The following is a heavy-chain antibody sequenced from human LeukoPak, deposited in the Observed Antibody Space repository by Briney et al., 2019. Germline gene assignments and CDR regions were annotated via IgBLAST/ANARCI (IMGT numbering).Heavy chain of an antibody. J-gene: IGHJ4*02. CDR1: GFTFSGSA. Sequence: GGSLKLSCAASGFTFSGSAMHWVRQASGKGLEWVGRIRSRANSYVTVYAASVEGRFTISRDDSKNTAYLQMNSLRAEDTAVYYCAKSFTMVRGVIAASGYWGQGTLVTVSS. V-gene: IGHV3-73*01. CDR3: AKSFTMVRGVIAASGY. D-gene: IGHD3-10*01. CDR2: IRSRANSYVT.